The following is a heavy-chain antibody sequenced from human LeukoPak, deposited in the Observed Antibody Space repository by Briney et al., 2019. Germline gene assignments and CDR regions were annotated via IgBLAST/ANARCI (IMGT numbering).Heavy chain of an antibody. CDR3: ARDLGWGREPGRSFDY. CDR1: GFTFISYW. V-gene: IGHV3-7*01. J-gene: IGHJ4*02. Sequence: GGSLRLSCAASGFTFISYWMSWVRQAPGKGLEWVANIKQDGSEKYYVGSVKGRFTISRDNAKNSLYLQMNSLRAEDTAVYYCARDLGWGREPGRSFDYWGQGTLVTVSS. D-gene: IGHD3-16*01. CDR2: IKQDGSEK.